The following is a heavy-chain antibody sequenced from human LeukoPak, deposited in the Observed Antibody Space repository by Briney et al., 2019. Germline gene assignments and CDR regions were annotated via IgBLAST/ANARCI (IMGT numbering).Heavy chain of an antibody. D-gene: IGHD6-13*01. CDR3: ARSWSEHSRHYYGLDV. CDR1: GYTFTSFG. CDR2: ISAYNGNT. J-gene: IGHJ6*02. Sequence: GASVRVSCKASGYTFTSFGITWVRQAPGQGLEWMAWISAYNGNTNYAQKLQGRVSVSTDTSTSIAYMELRSLRPDDTAVYYCARSWSEHSRHYYGLDVWGQGTTVTVSS. V-gene: IGHV1-18*01.